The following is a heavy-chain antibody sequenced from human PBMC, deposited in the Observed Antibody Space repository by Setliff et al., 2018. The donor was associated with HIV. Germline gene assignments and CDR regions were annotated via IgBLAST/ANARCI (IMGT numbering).Heavy chain of an antibody. CDR3: ARDGAGSSWDAFFDY. CDR2: IIPIFGTA. V-gene: IGHV1-69*06. J-gene: IGHJ4*02. D-gene: IGHD6-13*01. CDR1: GGTFSSYA. Sequence: SVKVSCKASGGTFSSYAISWVRQAPGQGLEWMGRIIPIFGTANYAQKFQGRVTITADKSTSTAYMELSSLRSEDTAVYYCARDGAGSSWDAFFDYWGQGTLVTVSS.